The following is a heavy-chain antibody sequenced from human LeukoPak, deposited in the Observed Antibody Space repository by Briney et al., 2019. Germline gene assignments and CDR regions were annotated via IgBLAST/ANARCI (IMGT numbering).Heavy chain of an antibody. CDR2: ISTNGGST. CDR3: ARRLTTVTTFDY. CDR1: GFTFSSYA. D-gene: IGHD4-17*01. Sequence: PGGSLRLSCAASGFTFSSYAMHWVRQAPGKGLEYVSGISTNGGSTYYADSVKGRFTISRDNAKNSLYLQMNSLRAEDTAVYYCARRLTTVTTFDYWGQGTLVTVSS. J-gene: IGHJ4*02. V-gene: IGHV3-64*02.